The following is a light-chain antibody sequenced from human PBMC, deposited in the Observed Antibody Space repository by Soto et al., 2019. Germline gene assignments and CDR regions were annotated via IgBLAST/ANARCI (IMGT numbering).Light chain of an antibody. CDR1: SSDVGGSNY. CDR3: SSYAGSNNYV. Sequence: LTQPPSASGSPGQSVTISCTGTSSDVGGSNYVSWYQQHPGKAPKLMIYEVSKRPSGVPDRFSGPKSGNTASLTVSGLQAEDEADYYCSSYAGSNNYVFGTGTKVTVL. V-gene: IGLV2-8*01. CDR2: EVS. J-gene: IGLJ1*01.